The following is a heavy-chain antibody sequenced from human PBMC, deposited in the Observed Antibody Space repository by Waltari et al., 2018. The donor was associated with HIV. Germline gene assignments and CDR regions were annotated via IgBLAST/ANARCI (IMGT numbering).Heavy chain of an antibody. CDR2: VNRDSTEK. D-gene: IGHD3-10*01. J-gene: IGHJ4*02. CDR1: GFPFGSFS. CDR3: AREVFGSPYYFNY. V-gene: IGHV3-7*03. Sequence: EVQLVESGGGLVQPGGSRRLSCVTSGFPFGSFSMSWVRQSPGKGLEWVAKVNRDSTEKFYVDSVKGRFIISRDNTNSTLFLYMSSLRGEDTALYYCAREVFGSPYYFNYWGQGALVTVSS.